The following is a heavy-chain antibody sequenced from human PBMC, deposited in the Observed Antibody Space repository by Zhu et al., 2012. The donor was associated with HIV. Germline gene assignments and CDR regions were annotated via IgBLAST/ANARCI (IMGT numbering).Heavy chain of an antibody. CDR2: MSQSGDA. D-gene: IGHD2-8*02. CDR3: ASLVGEEGLAATWDYYFDY. Sequence: QVQLQESGPGLVKTSETLSLTCTVSGYSISSGYYWGWIRQPPGKGLEWIGSMSQSGDAYYNPSLKSRVSISLDTSKNQYSLRLNSVTAASADTAVYYCASLVGEEGLAATWDYYFDYVGQGILVTVSS. CDR1: GYSISSGYY. J-gene: IGHJ4*02. V-gene: IGHV4-38-2*02.